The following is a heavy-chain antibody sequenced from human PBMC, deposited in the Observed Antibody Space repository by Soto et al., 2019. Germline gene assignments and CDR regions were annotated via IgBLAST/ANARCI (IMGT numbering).Heavy chain of an antibody. CDR3: TRDIAPCIPRGLDV. CDR1: GFTFSDYY. D-gene: IGHD2-21*01. Sequence: EVQLVESGGGLVQPGGSLRLSCAASGFTFSDYYMDWVRQAPGKGLEWVGRIRNKANRYTTEYAASVKGRFTISGDDSKNSLSLQMNSLKTEDTAVYYCTRDIAPCIPRGLDVWGQGITVTFSS. V-gene: IGHV3-72*01. CDR2: IRNKANRYTT. J-gene: IGHJ6*02.